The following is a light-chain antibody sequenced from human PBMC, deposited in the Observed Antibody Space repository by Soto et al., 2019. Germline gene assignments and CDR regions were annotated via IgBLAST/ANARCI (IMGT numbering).Light chain of an antibody. CDR2: RNN. J-gene: IGLJ3*02. CDR3: AAWYDSLCGGV. CDR1: SSNIGSNY. V-gene: IGLV1-47*01. Sequence: QSVLTQPPSASGTPGQRVTISCSGSSSNIGSNYVYWYQQLPGTAPKLLIYRNNQRPSGVTYRFSGSKSGTSASLAISGLRSEDEADYYCAAWYDSLCGGVFGGGTKLTVL.